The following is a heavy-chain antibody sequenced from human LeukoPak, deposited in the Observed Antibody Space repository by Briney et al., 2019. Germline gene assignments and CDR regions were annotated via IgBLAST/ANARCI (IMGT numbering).Heavy chain of an antibody. J-gene: IGHJ4*02. Sequence: SETLSPTCAVYGGSFSGYYWSWIRQPPGKGLEWIGEINHSGSTNYNPSLKSRVTISVDTSKNQFSLKLSSVTAADTAVYYCASYYYGSSGYLDGYYFDYWGQGTLVTVSS. CDR1: GGSFSGYY. V-gene: IGHV4-34*01. CDR3: ASYYYGSSGYLDGYYFDY. D-gene: IGHD3-22*01. CDR2: INHSGST.